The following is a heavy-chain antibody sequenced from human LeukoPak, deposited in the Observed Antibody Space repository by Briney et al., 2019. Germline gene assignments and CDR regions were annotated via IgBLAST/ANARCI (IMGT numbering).Heavy chain of an antibody. CDR1: GGTFSSYA. D-gene: IGHD6-19*01. V-gene: IGHV1-69*06. CDR3: ARGSSGWYYFDY. J-gene: IGHJ4*02. CDR2: IIPIFGTA. Sequence: GASVKVSCKASGGTFSSYAISWVRQAPGQGLEWMGGIIPIFGTANYAQKFQGRVTITADKSTSTAYMELSSLRPEDTAVYYCARGSSGWYYFDYWGQGTLVTVSS.